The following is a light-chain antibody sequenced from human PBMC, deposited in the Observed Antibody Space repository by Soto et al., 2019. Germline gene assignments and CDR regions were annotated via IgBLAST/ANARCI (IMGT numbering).Light chain of an antibody. CDR3: QTWGTGIVV. CDR2: VNSDGSH. CDR1: SGHSSYD. J-gene: IGLJ2*01. Sequence: QAVLTQSPSASASLGASVRLTCTLSSGHSSYDIAWHQQQPEMGPRYLMKVNSDGSHRKGDGIPDRFSGSSSGAERYLTISSLQSEDEADYYCQTWGTGIVVFGGGTKVTVL. V-gene: IGLV4-69*01.